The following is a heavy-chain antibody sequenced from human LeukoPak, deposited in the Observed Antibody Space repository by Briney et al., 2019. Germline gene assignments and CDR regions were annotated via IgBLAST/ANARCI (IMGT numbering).Heavy chain of an antibody. Sequence: PGGSLRHSCAASGFTFTHYAMHWVRQTPGKGLEWVAVIFYDGTIQYYSDSVRGRLIVSRDNPKNTLYLQMNSLRAEDTAVYYCARDPRGPAGYDSPARDTFDYWGQGTLVTVSS. CDR2: IFYDGTIQ. V-gene: IGHV3-30*03. CDR1: GFTFTHYA. J-gene: IGHJ4*02. CDR3: ARDPRGPAGYDSPARDTFDY. D-gene: IGHD3-22*01.